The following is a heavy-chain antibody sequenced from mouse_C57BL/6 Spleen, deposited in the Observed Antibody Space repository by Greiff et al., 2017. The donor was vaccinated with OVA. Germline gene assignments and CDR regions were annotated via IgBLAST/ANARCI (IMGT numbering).Heavy chain of an antibody. Sequence: EVKLMESGPGLVQPSQSLSLTCSVTGYSITSGYYWYWIRQFPGNKLEWMGYIRYDCSNNSNPSLKNRISITSDTSKSQFFPNLNSLTTEDTATDYCASYGSSLDYWGQGTTLTVSS. D-gene: IGHD1-1*01. CDR1: GYSITSGYY. CDR3: ASYGSSLDY. J-gene: IGHJ2*01. V-gene: IGHV3-6*01. CDR2: IRYDCSN.